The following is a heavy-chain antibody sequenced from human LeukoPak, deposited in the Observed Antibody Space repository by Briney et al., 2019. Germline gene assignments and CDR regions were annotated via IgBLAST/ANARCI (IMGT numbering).Heavy chain of an antibody. D-gene: IGHD6-13*01. CDR1: GYTFTGYY. CDR2: INPNSGGT. Sequence: ASVKVSCKASGYTFTGYYMHWVRQAPGQGLEWMGWINPNSGGTNYAQKFQGRVTMTRDTSISTAYTELSRLRSDDTAVYYCARGESSSWYSHYYFDYWGQGTLVTVSS. CDR3: ARGESSSWYSHYYFDY. V-gene: IGHV1-2*02. J-gene: IGHJ4*02.